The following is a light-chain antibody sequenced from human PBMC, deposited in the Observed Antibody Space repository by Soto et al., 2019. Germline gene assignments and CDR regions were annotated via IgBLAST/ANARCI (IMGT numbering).Light chain of an antibody. CDR2: NNN. J-gene: IGLJ1*01. Sequence: QLVLTQPPSASGTPGQRGTISFSGGSSNIGTNAVNWYQQLPGTAPKLLIYNNNQRPSGVPDRFSGFKSGTSASLAISGLQSEDEADYYWAAWDDSLNGYVFGTGTTVNVL. CDR3: AAWDDSLNGYV. CDR1: SSNIGTNA. V-gene: IGLV1-44*01.